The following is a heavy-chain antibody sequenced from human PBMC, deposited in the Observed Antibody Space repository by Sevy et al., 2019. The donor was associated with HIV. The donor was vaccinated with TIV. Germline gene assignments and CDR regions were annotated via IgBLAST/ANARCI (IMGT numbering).Heavy chain of an antibody. CDR3: ARDGGNSVKWYPLY. Sequence: GGSLRLSCAASGFALSTHAMHWVRQSPGKGLEWVAVISSEGTETFYAASVEGRFTISSDNSKNTLSLQLNSLRPEDMAVYYCARDGGNSVKWYPLYWGHGTLVTVSS. CDR1: GFALSTHA. J-gene: IGHJ4*01. V-gene: IGHV3-30-3*01. D-gene: IGHD2-2*01. CDR2: ISSEGTET.